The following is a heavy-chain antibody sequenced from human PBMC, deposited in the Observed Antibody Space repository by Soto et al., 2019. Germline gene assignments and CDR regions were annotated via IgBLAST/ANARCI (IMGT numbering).Heavy chain of an antibody. CDR2: INQGGSDK. V-gene: IGHV3-7*01. CDR1: GFTFSNYW. D-gene: IGHD6-13*01. CDR3: ARDTGFRHSTTWYAAFDF. J-gene: IGHJ3*01. Sequence: GESLKISCAASGFTFSNYWMSWVRQAPGKGLEWVANINQGGSDKYYVDSVTGRFTISRDNAKNSLCLQMNSLRAEDTAIYYCARDTGFRHSTTWYAAFDFWGQGTMVTVSS.